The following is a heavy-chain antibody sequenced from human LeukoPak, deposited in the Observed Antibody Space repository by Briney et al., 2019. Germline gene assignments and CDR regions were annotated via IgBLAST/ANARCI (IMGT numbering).Heavy chain of an antibody. Sequence: SETLSLTCTVSGGSISYYYWSWIRQPPGKGLQWIGYVYYSGSTDYNPSLKSRVTISVDTSKNQFSLKLNSATPADTAVYYCATLTGGDDAFDIWGQGTMVTVSS. D-gene: IGHD4-23*01. CDR3: ATLTGGDDAFDI. V-gene: IGHV4-59*01. J-gene: IGHJ3*02. CDR2: VYYSGST. CDR1: GGSISYYY.